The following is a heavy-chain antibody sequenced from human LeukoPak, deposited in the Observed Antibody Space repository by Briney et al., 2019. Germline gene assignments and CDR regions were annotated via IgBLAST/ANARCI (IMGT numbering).Heavy chain of an antibody. D-gene: IGHD7-27*01. Sequence: ASVKVSCKAAGFTFTAYYMHWVRQAPGQGLEWMGWINPNSGGTNYAQKFQGRVTMTRYTSTSTAYMELSRLRSDDTAVYYCARGPHWDPHFAYWGQGTLVTVSS. CDR3: ARGPHWDPHFAY. V-gene: IGHV1-2*02. J-gene: IGHJ4*02. CDR2: INPNSGGT. CDR1: GFTFTAYY.